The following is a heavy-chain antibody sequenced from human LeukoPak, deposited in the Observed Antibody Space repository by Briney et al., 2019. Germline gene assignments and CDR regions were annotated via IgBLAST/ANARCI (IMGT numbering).Heavy chain of an antibody. CDR3: ARGVAGSGSTPKY. D-gene: IGHD1-26*01. Sequence: SSETLSLTCTVSGGSISSYYWSWIRQPPGKGLEWIGFIYYNGNTNYNPSLKSRVTISEDSSKSQSSLKLTSVTAADTAVYYCARGVAGSGSTPKYWGQGTLVTVSS. J-gene: IGHJ4*02. V-gene: IGHV4-59*01. CDR1: GGSISSYY. CDR2: IYYNGNT.